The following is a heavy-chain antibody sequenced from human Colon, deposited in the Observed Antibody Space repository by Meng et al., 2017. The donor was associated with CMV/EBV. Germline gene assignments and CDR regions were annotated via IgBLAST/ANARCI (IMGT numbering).Heavy chain of an antibody. J-gene: IGHJ3*02. CDR1: GFPFSGYS. CDR3: ARDQGSNAFDI. CDR2: IDSSHTYI. Sequence: GGSLRLSCAASGFPFSGYSMNWVRQAPGKGLEWVSSIDSSHTYIYYADSVRGRFTISRDNAKNSLYLQMNSLRAEDTAVYYCARDQGSNAFDIWGQGTMVTVS. V-gene: IGHV3-21*01. D-gene: IGHD2-15*01.